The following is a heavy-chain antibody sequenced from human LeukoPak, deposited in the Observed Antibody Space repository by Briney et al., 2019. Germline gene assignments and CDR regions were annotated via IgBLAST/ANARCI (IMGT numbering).Heavy chain of an antibody. V-gene: IGHV1-69*13. D-gene: IGHD3-22*01. CDR3: ASPIAVVINGAFDI. J-gene: IGHJ3*02. CDR1: GGTFSSYA. Sequence: ASVKVSCKASGGTFSSYAISWVRQAPGQGLEWMGGIIPIFGTANYAQKFQGRVTITADESTSTAYMELSSLRSEDTAVYYCASPIAVVINGAFDIWGQGTMVTVSS. CDR2: IIPIFGTA.